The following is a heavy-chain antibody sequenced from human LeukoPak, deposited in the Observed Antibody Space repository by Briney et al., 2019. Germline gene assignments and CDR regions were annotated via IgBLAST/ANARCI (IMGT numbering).Heavy chain of an antibody. CDR2: INTNTGNP. V-gene: IGHV7-4-1*02. CDR1: GYTFTSYA. D-gene: IGHD5-12*01. CDR3: ARGVEEVWWLPLVYYYLDV. Sequence: ASVKVSCKASGYTFTSYAMNWVRQAPGQGLEWMGWINTNTGNPTYAQGFTGRFVFSLDTSVSTAYLQISSLKAEDTAVYYCARGVEEVWWLPLVYYYLDVWGKGTTVTISS. J-gene: IGHJ6*03.